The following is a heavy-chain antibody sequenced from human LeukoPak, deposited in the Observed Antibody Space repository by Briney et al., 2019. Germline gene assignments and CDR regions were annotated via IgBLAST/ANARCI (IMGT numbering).Heavy chain of an antibody. V-gene: IGHV4-59*01. CDR3: ARAIAIFGVVIWDHYYYMDV. Sequence: KPSETLSLICTVSGGSISSYYWSWIRQPPGKGLEWIGYIYYSGSTNYNPSLKSRVTISVDTSKNQFSLKLSSVTAADTAVYYCARAIAIFGVVIWDHYYYMDVWGKGTTVTVSS. D-gene: IGHD3-3*01. J-gene: IGHJ6*03. CDR1: GGSISSYY. CDR2: IYYSGST.